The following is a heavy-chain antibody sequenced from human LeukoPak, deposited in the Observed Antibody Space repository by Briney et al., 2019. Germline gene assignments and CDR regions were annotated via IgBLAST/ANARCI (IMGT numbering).Heavy chain of an antibody. CDR2: ITHRGGT. CDR1: GGSFSRYY. J-gene: IGHJ4*02. Sequence: SETLSLTCVVSGGSFSRYYVTWVRQAPGKGLEWIGDITHRGGTSYNPSLRSRASLSLDTSKNQFSLYLTSVTAADTALYFCARFADWEPIFNWGQGTLVTVSS. V-gene: IGHV4-34*01. D-gene: IGHD1-26*01. CDR3: ARFADWEPIFN.